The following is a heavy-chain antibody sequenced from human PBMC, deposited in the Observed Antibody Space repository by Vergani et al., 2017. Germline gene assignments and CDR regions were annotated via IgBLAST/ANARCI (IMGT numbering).Heavy chain of an antibody. CDR3: VRGGRGDHGDFWSRLGP. V-gene: IGHV3-7*04. D-gene: IGHD3-3*01. CDR1: GFTFSSYW. CDR2: IKQDGSEK. Sequence: EVQLVESGGGLVQPGGSLRLSCAASGFTFSSYWMSWVRQAPGKGLEWVANIKQDGSEKYYVDSVKGRVTISRDNAKNSLYLRMNSLRAEDTAVYYCVRGGRGDHGDFWSRLGPWGQGTRVIVSS. J-gene: IGHJ5*02.